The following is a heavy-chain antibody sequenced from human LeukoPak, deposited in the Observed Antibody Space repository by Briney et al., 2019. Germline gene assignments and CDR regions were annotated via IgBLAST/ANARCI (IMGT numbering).Heavy chain of an antibody. D-gene: IGHD4-4*01. CDR3: ARTVTTSGSLLGPNWLDP. Sequence: SQTLSLTCAVSGGSISSGGYSWSWIRQPPGKGLEWIGYIYHSGSTYYNPSLKSRVTISVDRSKNQFSLKLSSVTAADTAVYYCARTVTTSGSLLGPNWLDPWGQGTLVTVSS. V-gene: IGHV4-30-2*01. J-gene: IGHJ5*02. CDR1: GGSISSGGYS. CDR2: IYHSGST.